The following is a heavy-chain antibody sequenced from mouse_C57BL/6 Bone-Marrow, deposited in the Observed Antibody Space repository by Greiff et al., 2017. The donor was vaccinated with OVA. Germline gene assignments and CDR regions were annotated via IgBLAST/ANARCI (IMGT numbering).Heavy chain of an antibody. D-gene: IGHD1-1*01. CDR2: IYPRSGNT. Sequence: VQLQQSGPELVKPGASVKLSCKASGYTFTSYGISWVKQRTGQGLEWIGEIYPRSGNTYYNEKFKGKATLTADKSSSTAYMELRSLTSEDSAVYFCARRPISLITTLVATRPWYFDVWGTGTTVTVSS. CDR3: ARRPISLITTLVATRPWYFDV. J-gene: IGHJ1*03. CDR1: GYTFTSYG. V-gene: IGHV1-81*01.